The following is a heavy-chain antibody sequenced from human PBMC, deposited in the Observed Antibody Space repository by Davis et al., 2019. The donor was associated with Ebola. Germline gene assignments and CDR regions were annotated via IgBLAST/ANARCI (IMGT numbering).Heavy chain of an antibody. CDR3: ARPGAPPLTVDI. J-gene: IGHJ3*02. CDR1: GYTFTGYY. Sequence: ASVKVSCKASGYTFTGYYMHWVRQAPGQGLEWMGRINPNSGGPNYAQKFQGRVTMTRDTSISTVYMELSSLRSEDTAVYYCARPGAPPLTVDIWGQGTMVTVSS. CDR2: INPNSGGP. V-gene: IGHV1-2*06. D-gene: IGHD7-27*01.